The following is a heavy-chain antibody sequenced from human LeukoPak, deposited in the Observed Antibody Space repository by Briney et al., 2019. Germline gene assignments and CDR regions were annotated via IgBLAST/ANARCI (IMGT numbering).Heavy chain of an antibody. CDR3: ARLGALTTVTSAKTGGTHYFDY. CDR1: GYSFTTYW. D-gene: IGHD4-17*01. CDR2: IYPGDSET. Sequence: GESLKISCEGFGYSFTTYWIVWVRQMPGKGLEWMGIIYPGDSETKYRPSFQGQVTISADKSINTAYLQWSSLKASDTAMYYCARLGALTTVTSAKTGGTHYFDYWGQGTLVTVSS. J-gene: IGHJ4*02. V-gene: IGHV5-51*01.